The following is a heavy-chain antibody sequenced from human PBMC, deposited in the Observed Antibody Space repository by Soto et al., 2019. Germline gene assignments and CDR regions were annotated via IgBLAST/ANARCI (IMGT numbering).Heavy chain of an antibody. CDR3: AKGSSGSYINWFGP. D-gene: IGHD1-26*01. Sequence: ASVKVSCKTSGYTFTNYYIHWVRQAPGQGLEWMGIVNPSSGSTSYPQKFQGRVTMTRDTSTSTVYMDLSSLKSEDTAAYYCAKGSSGSYINWFGPWGQGTLVTVS. CDR2: VNPSSGST. J-gene: IGHJ5*02. CDR1: GYTFTNYY. V-gene: IGHV1-46*01.